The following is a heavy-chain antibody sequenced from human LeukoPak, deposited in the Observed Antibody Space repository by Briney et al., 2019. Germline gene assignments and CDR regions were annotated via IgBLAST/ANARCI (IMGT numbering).Heavy chain of an antibody. Sequence: ASVKVSCKASGYTFTGYYMHWVRQAPGQGLEWMGWINPNSGGTNYAQKFQGRVTMTRDTSISTAYMELSRLRSDDTAVYYCARQTSYSSSPDFDYWGQGTLVTVSS. CDR2: INPNSGGT. CDR1: GYTFTGYY. J-gene: IGHJ4*02. V-gene: IGHV1-2*02. CDR3: ARQTSYSSSPDFDY. D-gene: IGHD6-6*01.